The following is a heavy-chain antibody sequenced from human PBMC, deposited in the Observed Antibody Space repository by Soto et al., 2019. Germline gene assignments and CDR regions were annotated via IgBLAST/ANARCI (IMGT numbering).Heavy chain of an antibody. CDR3: ARDKITGLFDY. CDR1: GGSISSSSYY. D-gene: IGHD2-8*02. Sequence: PLETLSLTCTVSGGSISSSSYYWGWIRQPPGKGLEWIGSIYYSGSTYYNPSLKSRVTISVDTSKNQFSLKLSSVTAADTAVYYCARDKITGLFDYWGQGTLVTVSS. CDR2: IYYSGST. J-gene: IGHJ4*02. V-gene: IGHV4-39*02.